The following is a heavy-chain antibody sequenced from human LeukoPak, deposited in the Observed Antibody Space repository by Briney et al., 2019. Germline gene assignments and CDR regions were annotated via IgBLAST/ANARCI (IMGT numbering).Heavy chain of an antibody. V-gene: IGHV1-69*05. D-gene: IGHD3-22*01. CDR3: ARDRDGVTGSSGYYYEGHY. Sequence: GSSVKVSCKAAGGTFTSYAISWVRQAPGQGLRWMGGIIPIFGTANYAQKFQGRVTITTDESTSTAYMELSSLRSEDTAVYYCARDRDGVTGSSGYYYEGHYWGQGTLVTVSS. CDR2: IIPIFGTA. J-gene: IGHJ4*02. CDR1: GGTFTSYA.